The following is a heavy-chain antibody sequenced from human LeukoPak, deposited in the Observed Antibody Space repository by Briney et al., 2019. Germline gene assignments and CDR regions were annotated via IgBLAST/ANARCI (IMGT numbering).Heavy chain of an antibody. V-gene: IGHV3-43*02. CDR3: AKGRYYYDSSDALDI. Sequence: AGGSLRLSCAASGFTFDDYAMHWVRQAPGKGLEWVSLISGDGGSTYYADSVKGRFTISRDNSKNSLYLQMNSLRTEDTALYYCAKGRYYYDSSDALDIWGQGTMVTVSS. CDR2: ISGDGGST. CDR1: GFTFDDYA. D-gene: IGHD3-22*01. J-gene: IGHJ3*02.